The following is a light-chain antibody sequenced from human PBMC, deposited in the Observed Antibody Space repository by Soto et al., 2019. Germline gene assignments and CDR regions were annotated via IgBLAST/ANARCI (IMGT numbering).Light chain of an antibody. Sequence: QSALTPPDSVSGSLGQSITISCTATRRDVGGYNYVSWYQQHPGKTPKLLISEVINRPSGVSNRFSGSKSGNTASLTISGLQAEDEAGYYCSSYTSSRTQVFGTGTKCTV. J-gene: IGLJ1*01. CDR3: SSYTSSRTQV. CDR1: RRDVGGYNY. V-gene: IGLV2-14*01. CDR2: EVI.